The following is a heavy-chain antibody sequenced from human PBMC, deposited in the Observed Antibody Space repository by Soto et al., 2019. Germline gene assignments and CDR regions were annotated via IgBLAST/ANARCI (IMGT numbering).Heavy chain of an antibody. CDR1: GYTFTSYG. V-gene: IGHV1-18*04. CDR2: ISAKKGNT. D-gene: IGHD2-15*01. CDR3: AREILSPDFYFHGMDV. Sequence: QGQLVQSGAEVKKPGASVKVSCKASGYTFTSYGISWVRQAPGQGLEWMGWISAKKGNTKYAQKFQGRVTMTTDTSTSTAYMELRSLRSYDTAVYYCAREILSPDFYFHGMDVWGQGTTVTVSS. J-gene: IGHJ6*02.